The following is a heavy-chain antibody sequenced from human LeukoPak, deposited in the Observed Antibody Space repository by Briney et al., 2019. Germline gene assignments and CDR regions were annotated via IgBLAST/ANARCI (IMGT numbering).Heavy chain of an antibody. Sequence: ASVKVSCKASGYTFTGYYMHWVRQAPGQGLEWMGWINPNSGGTNYAQKFQGRVTITTDESTSTAYMELSSLRSEDTAVYYCAMPRYCSGGSCYLMGAFDIWGQGTMVTVSS. V-gene: IGHV1-2*02. CDR3: AMPRYCSGGSCYLMGAFDI. J-gene: IGHJ3*02. CDR1: GYTFTGYY. D-gene: IGHD2-15*01. CDR2: INPNSGGT.